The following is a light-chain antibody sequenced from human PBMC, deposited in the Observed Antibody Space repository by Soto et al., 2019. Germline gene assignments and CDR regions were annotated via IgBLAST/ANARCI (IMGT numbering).Light chain of an antibody. CDR1: QHITND. Sequence: DIQMTQSPSSLSASVGDTVTITCRASQHITNDCAWYQQKAGRAPKCLILLASRLQTGVPSRFSGSGSGTEFTLTISGLRPEDFATYYCLHHNGYAPVLGQGTKVEIK. V-gene: IGKV1-17*01. CDR2: LAS. CDR3: LHHNGYAPV. J-gene: IGKJ2*01.